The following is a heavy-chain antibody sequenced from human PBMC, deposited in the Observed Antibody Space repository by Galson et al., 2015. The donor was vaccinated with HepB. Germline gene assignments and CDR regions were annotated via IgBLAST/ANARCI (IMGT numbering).Heavy chain of an antibody. CDR3: ARDLQYFTTTGTCYYY. J-gene: IGHJ4*02. D-gene: IGHD2/OR15-2a*01. Sequence: SLRLSCAASGFTFNNYWMHWVRQAPGKGLEWVSRINTDGSTTSHADSVKGRFTISRDNAKNTLYLQMNNLRAEDTAVYYCARDLQYFTTTGTCYYYWGQGTLVTVSS. V-gene: IGHV3-74*01. CDR2: INTDGSTT. CDR1: GFTFNNYW.